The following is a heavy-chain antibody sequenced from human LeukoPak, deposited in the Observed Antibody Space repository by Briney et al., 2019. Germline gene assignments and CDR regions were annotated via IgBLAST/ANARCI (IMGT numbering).Heavy chain of an antibody. D-gene: IGHD2-2*01. CDR1: GGCLSSYY. CDR3: ARDCSSTSCQYWYFDL. Sequence: SETLSLTCPISGGCLSSYYWSWIRQPPGKGLEWVGHNYSSGSTNYNPSLKSRLTISVDASKNQFSLKLTSVTAADTAVYYCARDCSSTSCQYWYFDLWGRGTLVTVSS. CDR2: NYSSGST. V-gene: IGHV4-59*01. J-gene: IGHJ2*01.